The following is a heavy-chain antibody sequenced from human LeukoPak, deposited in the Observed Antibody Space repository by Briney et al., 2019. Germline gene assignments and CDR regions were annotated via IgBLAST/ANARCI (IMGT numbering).Heavy chain of an antibody. CDR1: GFSFSSYE. CDR2: INSDGSST. J-gene: IGHJ4*02. D-gene: IGHD3-10*01. CDR3: ARVRITMVRGAIDY. Sequence: GGSLRLSCSASGFSFSSYEMNWVRQAPGKGLVWVSRINSDGSSTSYADSVKGRFTISRDNAKNSLYLQMNSLRAEDTAVYYCARVRITMVRGAIDYWGQGTLVTVSS. V-gene: IGHV3-74*01.